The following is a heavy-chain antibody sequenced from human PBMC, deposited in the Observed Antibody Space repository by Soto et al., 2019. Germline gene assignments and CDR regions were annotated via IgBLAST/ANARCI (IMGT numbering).Heavy chain of an antibody. Sequence: EVQLLESGGGLVQPGGSLRLSCAVSGFTFTTYWMTWVRQAPGKGLEWVANIKEDGTEKNYLDSVGGRFSISRDNAKNSLFLQMNSLRAEDSAIYYCARAGSENEYWGQGTLVTVSS. CDR1: GFTFTTYW. CDR2: IKEDGTEK. CDR3: ARAGSENEY. J-gene: IGHJ4*02. D-gene: IGHD3-10*01. V-gene: IGHV3-7*05.